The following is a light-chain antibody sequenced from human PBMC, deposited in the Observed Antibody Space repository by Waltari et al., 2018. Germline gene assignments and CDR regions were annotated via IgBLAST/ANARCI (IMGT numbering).Light chain of an antibody. CDR3: QQRSNWPLLT. J-gene: IGKJ4*01. CDR2: DAS. Sequence: EIVLTQSPATLSLSPGERATLSCRASNSITNYLAWYQLKRGQAPRLRISDASNSATGIPARFSGSGSGTDFTLTISGLEPEDFAVYYCQQRSNWPLLTFGGGTKVEIK. CDR1: NSITNY. V-gene: IGKV3-11*01.